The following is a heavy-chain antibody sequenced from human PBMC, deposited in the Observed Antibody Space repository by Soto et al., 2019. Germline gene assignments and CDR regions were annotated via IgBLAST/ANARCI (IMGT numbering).Heavy chain of an antibody. CDR3: ARAGGVWYYYGSGSYYAAGLLDNYYYYGMDV. Sequence: PSETLSLTCAVYGGSFSGYYWSWIRQPPGKGLEWIGEINHSGSTNYNPSLKSRVTISVDTSKNQFSLKLSSVTAADTAVYYCARAGGVWYYYGSGSYYAAGLLDNYYYYGMDVWGQGTTVTVS. CDR2: INHSGST. CDR1: GGSFSGYY. J-gene: IGHJ6*02. V-gene: IGHV4-34*01. D-gene: IGHD3-10*01.